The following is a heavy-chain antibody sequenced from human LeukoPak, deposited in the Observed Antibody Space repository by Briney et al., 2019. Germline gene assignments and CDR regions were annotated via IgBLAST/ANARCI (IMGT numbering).Heavy chain of an antibody. Sequence: GGSLRLSCVAYGFTFSNSWMSWVRQAPGKGLEWVGRIKSKTDGGTTEYAAPVKGRFTISRDDSKNTLYLQMNSLKTEDTAVYYCTTFYDILTGYLGRDYWGQGTLVTVSS. CDR2: IKSKTDGGTT. CDR1: GFTFSNSW. D-gene: IGHD3-9*01. V-gene: IGHV3-15*01. J-gene: IGHJ4*02. CDR3: TTFYDILTGYLGRDY.